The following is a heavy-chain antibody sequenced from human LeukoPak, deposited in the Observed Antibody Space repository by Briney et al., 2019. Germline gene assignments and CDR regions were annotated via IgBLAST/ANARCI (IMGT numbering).Heavy chain of an antibody. Sequence: ASVKVSCKASGGTFSTYAISWVRQAPGQGLEWMGGIIPIFGSASYAQNFQGRVTITADESTNTAYMGVSSLRSEDTAVYYCARDRRGCSGGSCYSADYWGQGTLVTVSS. CDR2: IIPIFGSA. CDR1: GGTFSTYA. D-gene: IGHD2-15*01. CDR3: ARDRRGCSGGSCYSADY. V-gene: IGHV1-69*01. J-gene: IGHJ4*02.